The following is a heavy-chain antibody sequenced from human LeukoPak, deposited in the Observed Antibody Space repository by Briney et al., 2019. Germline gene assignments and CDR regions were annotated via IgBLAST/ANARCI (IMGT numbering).Heavy chain of an antibody. Sequence: GGSLRLSCAASGFTFNKAWMSWVRLAPGKGLEWVGRIKNKGDGGTADYAAPVKGRFTVSRDDSKSTLYLQMNSLKTEDTAVYYCTTSGTPFEYWGQGTLVTVSS. CDR3: TTSGTPFEY. CDR2: IKNKGDGGTA. V-gene: IGHV3-15*01. J-gene: IGHJ4*02. D-gene: IGHD3-10*01. CDR1: GFTFNKAW.